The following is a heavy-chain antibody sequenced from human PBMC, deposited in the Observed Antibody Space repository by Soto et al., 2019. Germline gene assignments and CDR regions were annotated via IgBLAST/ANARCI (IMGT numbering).Heavy chain of an antibody. V-gene: IGHV3-74*01. D-gene: IGHD5-12*01. J-gene: IGHJ4*02. CDR3: SRGNTGYGNFDF. Sequence: DVQLVESGGGIVQPGGSLRLSCAASGFTVTSYWMHWVRQAPGKGLVWVSRTSPAGSSTYYADFVRGRFTISKDTAKNTLNLQINRLGAGDTAVYYCSRGNTGYGNFDFWGQGTLVTVSS. CDR2: TSPAGSST. CDR1: GFTVTSYW.